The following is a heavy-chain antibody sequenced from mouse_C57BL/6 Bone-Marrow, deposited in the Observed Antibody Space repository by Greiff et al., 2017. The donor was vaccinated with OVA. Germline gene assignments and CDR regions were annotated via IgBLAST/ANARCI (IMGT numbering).Heavy chain of an antibody. D-gene: IGHD2-5*01. CDR3: ARRGSPLDSNYDYFDY. J-gene: IGHJ2*01. CDR2: FYPGSGSI. Sequence: QVQLQQSGAELVKPGASVKLSCKASGYTFTEYTIHWVKQRSGQGLEWIGWFYPGSGSIKYNEKFKDKATLTADKSSSTVYMELSRLTSEDSAVYFCARRGSPLDSNYDYFDYWGQGTTLTVSS. CDR1: GYTFTEYT. V-gene: IGHV1-62-2*01.